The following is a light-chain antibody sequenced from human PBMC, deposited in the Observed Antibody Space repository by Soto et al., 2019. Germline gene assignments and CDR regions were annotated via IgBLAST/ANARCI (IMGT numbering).Light chain of an antibody. J-gene: IGLJ2*01. CDR2: EVT. V-gene: IGLV2-8*01. CDR1: SSDVGGYNY. CDR3: SSYAGSNNLV. Sequence: QSALTQPPSASGYPGQSVTISCTGTSSDVGGYNYVSWYQQHPGKAPKLMIHEVTKRPSGVPDRFSGSKSGNTASLTVSGLQAEDEADYYCSSYAGSNNLVFGGGTKLTVL.